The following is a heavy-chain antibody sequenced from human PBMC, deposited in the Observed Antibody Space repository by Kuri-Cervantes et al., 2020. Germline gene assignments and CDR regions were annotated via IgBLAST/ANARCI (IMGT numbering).Heavy chain of an antibody. Sequence: GSLRLSCAVYGGSFSGYSWSWIRQPPGKGLEWIGEINHSGSTNYNPSLKSRVTISVDTSKNQFSLKLSSVTAADTAVYYCARGRVVPAAMAGYMDVWGKGTTVTVSS. D-gene: IGHD2-2*01. CDR2: INHSGST. CDR1: GGSFSGYS. V-gene: IGHV4-34*01. CDR3: ARGRVVPAAMAGYMDV. J-gene: IGHJ6*03.